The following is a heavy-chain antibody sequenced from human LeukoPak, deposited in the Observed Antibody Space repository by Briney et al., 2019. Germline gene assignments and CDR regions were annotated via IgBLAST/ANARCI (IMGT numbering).Heavy chain of an antibody. CDR3: ARSGGWQSPFDY. CDR2: IYTSGST. CDR1: GGSISSYY. Sequence: SETLSLTCTVSGGSISSYYWSWIRQPPGKGLEWIGYIYTSGSTNYNPSLKSRVTISVDTSKNQFSLKLSSVTAAGTAVYYCARSGGWQSPFDYWGQGTLVTVSS. V-gene: IGHV4-4*09. D-gene: IGHD6-19*01. J-gene: IGHJ4*02.